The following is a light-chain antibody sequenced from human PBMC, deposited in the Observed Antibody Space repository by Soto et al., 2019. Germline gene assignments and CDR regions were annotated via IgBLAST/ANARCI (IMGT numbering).Light chain of an antibody. Sequence: QSVLTQPASVSGSPGQSITISCTGTSSDIGSYDLVSWYQQHPGTAPKLIIYEVTKRPSGVSNRFSGSKSGNTASLTISGLQAVDEADYYCCSFADFTYVFGTGTQLTVL. CDR1: SSDIGSYDL. CDR3: CSFADFTYV. V-gene: IGLV2-23*02. CDR2: EVT. J-gene: IGLJ1*01.